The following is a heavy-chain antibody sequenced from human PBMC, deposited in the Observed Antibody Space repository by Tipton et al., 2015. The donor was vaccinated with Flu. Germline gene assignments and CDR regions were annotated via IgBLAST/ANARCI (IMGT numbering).Heavy chain of an antibody. V-gene: IGHV4-59*08. CDR2: IYYSGST. CDR3: ARLGRRLAARKILYYYYYYYMDV. CDR1: GGSISSYY. J-gene: IGHJ6*03. Sequence: TLSLTCTVSGGSISSYYWSWIRQPPGKGLEWIGYIYYSGSTNYNPSLKSRVTISVDTSKNQFSLKLSSVTAADTAVYYCARLGRRLAARKILYYYYYYYMDVWGKGTTVTVSS. D-gene: IGHD6-6*01.